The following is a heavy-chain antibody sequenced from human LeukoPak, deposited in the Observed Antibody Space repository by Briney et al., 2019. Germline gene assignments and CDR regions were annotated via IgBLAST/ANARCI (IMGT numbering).Heavy chain of an antibody. CDR3: ARGCPIRVRGYCSSTSCCTDAFDI. CDR2: IYYSGST. V-gene: IGHV4-59*11. CDR1: GGSISSHY. J-gene: IGHJ3*02. Sequence: PSETLSLTCTVSGGSISSHYWSWIRQPPGKGLEWIGYIYYSGSTNYNPSLKSRVTISVDTSKNQFSLKLSSVTAADTAVYYCARGCPIRVRGYCSSTSCCTDAFDIWGQGTMVTVSS. D-gene: IGHD2-2*01.